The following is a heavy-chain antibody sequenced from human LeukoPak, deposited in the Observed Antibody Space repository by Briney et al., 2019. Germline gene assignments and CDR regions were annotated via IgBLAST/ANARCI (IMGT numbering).Heavy chain of an antibody. Sequence: GGSLRLSCAASRFTFYTYGMHWVRQAPGKGLEYVSGIGPDGGTTYYAKSVKGRFTISRDNSKSMVYLQMGSLTADDMAVYYCARGAQLTDYWGQGTLVTVSS. CDR2: IGPDGGTT. D-gene: IGHD6-13*01. CDR3: ARGAQLTDY. CDR1: RFTFYTYG. V-gene: IGHV3-64*01. J-gene: IGHJ4*02.